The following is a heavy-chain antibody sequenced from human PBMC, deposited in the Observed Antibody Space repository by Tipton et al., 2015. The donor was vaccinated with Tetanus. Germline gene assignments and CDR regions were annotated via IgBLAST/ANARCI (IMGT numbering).Heavy chain of an antibody. Sequence: TLSLICAVSGDSISSAGYSWSWIRQPPGKGLEWIGFIYHNGGTYYNPSLKSRATISVDRSKNQFSLKLSSVTAADTAVYFCARGGTMVHGVILQDHFYYWGQGTLVTVSS. V-gene: IGHV4-30-2*01. J-gene: IGHJ4*02. D-gene: IGHD3-10*01. CDR2: IYHNGGT. CDR3: ARGGTMVHGVILQDHFYY. CDR1: GDSISSAGYS.